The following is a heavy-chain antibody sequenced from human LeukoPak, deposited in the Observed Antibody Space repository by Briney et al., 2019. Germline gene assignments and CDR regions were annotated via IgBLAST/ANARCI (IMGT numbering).Heavy chain of an antibody. CDR2: ISWNSGSI. CDR3: AKVLASGYLYDAFDI. J-gene: IGHJ3*02. V-gene: IGHV3-9*01. D-gene: IGHD5-12*01. CDR1: GFTFDDYA. Sequence: GRSLRLSCAASGFTFDDYAMHWVRQAPGKGLEWVSGISWNSGSIGYADSVKGRFTISRDNAKSSLYLQMNSLRAEDTALYYCAKVLASGYLYDAFDIWGQGTMVTVSS.